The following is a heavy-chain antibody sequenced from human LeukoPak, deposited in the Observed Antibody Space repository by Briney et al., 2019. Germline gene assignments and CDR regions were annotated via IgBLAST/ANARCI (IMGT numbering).Heavy chain of an antibody. CDR3: AKDWERVPPEHVATIWSPFDP. Sequence: GGSLRLSCAASGFTFSSYAMSWVRQAPGKGLEWVSAISSSGGSTYYADSVKGRFTISRDNSKNTLYLQMNSLRAEDTAVYYCAKDWERVPPEHVATIWSPFDPWGQGTLVTVSS. CDR1: GFTFSSYA. D-gene: IGHD5-12*01. J-gene: IGHJ5*02. CDR2: ISSSGGST. V-gene: IGHV3-23*01.